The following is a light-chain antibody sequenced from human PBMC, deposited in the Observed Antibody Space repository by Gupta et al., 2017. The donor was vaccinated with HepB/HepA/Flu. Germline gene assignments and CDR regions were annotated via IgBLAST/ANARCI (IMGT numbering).Light chain of an antibody. Sequence: EIVLAQSPGTLSLSPGEQATLSCRASQSVSSNYLAWYQQKPGQAPRLLIYGASSRATGIPDRFSGSGSGTDFTLTISRLEPEDFAEYYCQQYGSSPQTFGQGTTVEIK. CDR1: QSVSSNY. CDR2: GAS. V-gene: IGKV3-20*01. J-gene: IGKJ1*01. CDR3: QQYGSSPQT.